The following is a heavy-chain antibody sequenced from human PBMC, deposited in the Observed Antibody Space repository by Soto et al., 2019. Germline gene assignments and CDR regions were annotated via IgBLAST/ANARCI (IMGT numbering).Heavy chain of an antibody. D-gene: IGHD3-10*01. CDR2: IYYSGST. V-gene: IGHV4-39*01. CDR1: GGSISSSSYY. CDR3: ARHTITMVRAYYFDY. Sequence: SETLSLTCTVSGGSISSSSYYWGWIRQPPGKGLEWIGSIYYSGSTYYNPSLKSRVTISVDTSKNQFSLKLSSVTAADTAVYSCARHTITMVRAYYFDYWGQGTLVTVSS. J-gene: IGHJ4*02.